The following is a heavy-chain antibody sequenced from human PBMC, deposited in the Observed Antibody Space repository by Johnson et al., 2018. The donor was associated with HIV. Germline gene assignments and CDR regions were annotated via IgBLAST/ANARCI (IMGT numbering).Heavy chain of an antibody. J-gene: IGHJ3*02. V-gene: IGHV3-13*01. Sequence: VQLLESGGGVVQPGRSLRISCAASGFTFRSYAMHWVRQTEGIGLEWVSAIGTIGDTHYHGSVKGRFTISRENATNFLYLQMNSLAAGDTAVYYCARGRPGGPNLLDAAGNDAFDIWGQGTMVTVSS. CDR3: ARGRPGGPNLLDAAGNDAFDI. CDR1: GFTFRSYA. D-gene: IGHD6-13*01. CDR2: IGTIGDT.